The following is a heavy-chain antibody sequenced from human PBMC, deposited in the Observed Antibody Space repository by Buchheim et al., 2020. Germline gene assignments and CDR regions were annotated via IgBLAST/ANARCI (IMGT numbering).Heavy chain of an antibody. CDR2: INTDGSTR. V-gene: IGHV3-74*01. D-gene: IGHD2-15*01. J-gene: IGHJ4*03. Sequence: EVQLLESGGGLLQPGGSLRLSCAASGFTFSTYWMQWVRHIPGKGLERVSYINTDGSTRGYADSVKGRFAISRDNANNILYLHMTSLRVEDTATYYCVRDRGWTAFDYWGQGAL. CDR1: GFTFSTYW. CDR3: VRDRGWTAFDY.